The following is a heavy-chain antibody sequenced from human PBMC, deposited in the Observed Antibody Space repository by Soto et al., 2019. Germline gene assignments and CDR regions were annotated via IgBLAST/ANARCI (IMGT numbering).Heavy chain of an antibody. J-gene: IGHJ4*02. D-gene: IGHD3-22*01. Sequence: QVQLQQWGAGLLKPSETLSLTCAVYGGSFSGYYWSWVRQPPGKGLEWTGEINHGGSTNYNPSLKSRVTMSLDTSKNQFSLKLTSVTAADTSVYYCARGPEYYYGGSGYVDYWGRGTLVTVSS. CDR1: GGSFSGYY. CDR3: ARGPEYYYGGSGYVDY. CDR2: INHGGST. V-gene: IGHV4-34*01.